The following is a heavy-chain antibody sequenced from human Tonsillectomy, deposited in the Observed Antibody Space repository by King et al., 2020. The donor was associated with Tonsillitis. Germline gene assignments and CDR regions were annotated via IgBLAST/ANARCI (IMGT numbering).Heavy chain of an antibody. Sequence: VQLVESGGGVVQPGRSLRLSCAASGFTFSSYGMHWVRQAPGKGLEWVAVIWYDGSNKYYADSVKGRFTISRDNSKNTLYLQMNSLRAEDTAVYYCARGDYYDSSGYYKPNFDYWGQGTLVTVSS. D-gene: IGHD3-22*01. J-gene: IGHJ4*02. V-gene: IGHV3-33*08. CDR1: GFTFSSYG. CDR2: IWYDGSNK. CDR3: ARGDYYDSSGYYKPNFDY.